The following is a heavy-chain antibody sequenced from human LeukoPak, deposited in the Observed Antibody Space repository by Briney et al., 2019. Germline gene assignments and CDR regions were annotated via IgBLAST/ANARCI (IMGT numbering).Heavy chain of an antibody. J-gene: IGHJ6*02. CDR2: IHTNSDAT. CDR3: ARDTRVDLGYCSSTSCYAPNYYYYGMDV. CDR1: GYTFTDYY. D-gene: IGHD2-2*01. Sequence: ASVKVSCKASGYTFTDYYMHWVRQAPGQGLEWMGWIHTNSDATNYAQKFQGRATMTRDTSISTAYMELSRLGSDDTAVYYCARDTRVDLGYCSSTSCYAPNYYYYGMDVWGQGTTVTVSS. V-gene: IGHV1-2*02.